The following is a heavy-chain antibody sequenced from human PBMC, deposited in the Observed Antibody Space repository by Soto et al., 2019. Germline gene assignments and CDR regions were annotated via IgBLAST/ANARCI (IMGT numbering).Heavy chain of an antibody. CDR2: ISSSSSYI. V-gene: IGHV3-21*01. CDR1: GFTFSSYS. D-gene: IGHD6-19*01. J-gene: IGHJ4*02. Sequence: GGSLRLSCAASGFTFSSYSMNWVRQAPGKGLEWVSSISSSSSYIYYADSVKGRFTISRDNAKNSLYLQMNSLRAEDTAVYYCASDVRDSSGWYGGNYWGQGTLVTVSS. CDR3: ASDVRDSSGWYGGNY.